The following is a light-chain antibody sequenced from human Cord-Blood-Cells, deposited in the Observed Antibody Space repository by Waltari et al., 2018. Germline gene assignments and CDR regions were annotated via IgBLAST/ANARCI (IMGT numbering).Light chain of an antibody. Sequence: QSALTQPASVPGSPGRPITISCTGTSRDVGRYNFVSWYQQHPGKAPNLMIYEGSKRPSWVSNRFSGSKSGNTASLTISGLQAEDEADYYCCAYAGSSTFYVFGTGTKVTVL. CDR1: SRDVGRYNF. CDR2: EGS. V-gene: IGLV2-23*01. CDR3: CAYAGSSTFYV. J-gene: IGLJ1*01.